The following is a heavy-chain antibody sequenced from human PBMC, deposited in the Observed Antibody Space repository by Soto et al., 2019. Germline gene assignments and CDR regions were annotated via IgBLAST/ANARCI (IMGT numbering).Heavy chain of an antibody. D-gene: IGHD2-8*01. Sequence: QVQLLQSGPEVKKPGASVKVSCKASGYTFTSYSIHWVRQAPGQGPEWMGIINPDGGSTTYAQRFQGRVAITRDTPTSTVYMELSSLRSEETAVYFCTMGEYIVLIPPTLRGWFDPWGQGTLVTVSS. V-gene: IGHV1-46*03. CDR2: INPDGGST. J-gene: IGHJ5*02. CDR1: GYTFTSYS. CDR3: TMGEYIVLIPPTLRGWFDP.